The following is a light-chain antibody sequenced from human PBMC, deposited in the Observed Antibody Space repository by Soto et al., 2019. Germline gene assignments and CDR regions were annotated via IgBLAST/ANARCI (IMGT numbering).Light chain of an antibody. CDR2: ATS. CDR1: QNIFTY. J-gene: IGKJ2*01. Sequence: DIQVTQSPSSLSASVGDRVTITCRASQNIFTYLNWYQQRPGKAPNLLIYATSNLQSGVPSRFSGSGSGTDFTLTISSQQPEDFATYYCQHSYSSPTFGQGTKVEIK. V-gene: IGKV1-39*01. CDR3: QHSYSSPT.